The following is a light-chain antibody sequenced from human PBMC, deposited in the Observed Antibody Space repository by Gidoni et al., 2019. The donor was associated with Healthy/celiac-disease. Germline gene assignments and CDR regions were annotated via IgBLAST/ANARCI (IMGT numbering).Light chain of an antibody. CDR1: QSISSY. CDR3: QQSYSTPQ. V-gene: IGKV1-39*01. Sequence: DIQMTQSPSSLSASVGDRVTITCRASQSISSYLNWYQQKPGKAPKLLIYAASSLQSGFPSRFSGSGSGTDFTLTISSLQPEDFATYYCQQSYSTPQFGPGTKVDIK. J-gene: IGKJ3*01. CDR2: AAS.